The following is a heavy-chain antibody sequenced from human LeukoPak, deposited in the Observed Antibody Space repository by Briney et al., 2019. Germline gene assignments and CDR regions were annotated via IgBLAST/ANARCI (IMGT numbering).Heavy chain of an antibody. J-gene: IGHJ4*02. Sequence: SETLSLTCTVSGGSICSYYWSWIRQPPGKGVEWIGYIYYSGSTNYNPSLKSRVTISVDTSKNQFSLKLSSVTAADTAVYYCARGRGGDYEHWGQGTLVTVSS. CDR3: ARGRGGDYEH. CDR1: GGSICSYY. V-gene: IGHV4-59*01. D-gene: IGHD2-21*02. CDR2: IYYSGST.